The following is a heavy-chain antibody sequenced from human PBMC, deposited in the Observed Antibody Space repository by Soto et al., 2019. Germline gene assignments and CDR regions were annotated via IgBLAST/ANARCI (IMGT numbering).Heavy chain of an antibody. V-gene: IGHV6-1*01. D-gene: IGHD3-10*01. Sequence: QGQLQQSGPGLVKPSQTLSLTCAISGDSVSSDITSWNWIRQSPSRGLEWLGRTYYRSKWFHDYAASVKSRITINPDTSKNQFSLELNSMTTEDTAVYYCARGNAIDVWGHVTVVTVSA. J-gene: IGHJ3*01. CDR2: TYYRSKWFH. CDR1: GDSVSSDITS. CDR3: ARGNAIDV.